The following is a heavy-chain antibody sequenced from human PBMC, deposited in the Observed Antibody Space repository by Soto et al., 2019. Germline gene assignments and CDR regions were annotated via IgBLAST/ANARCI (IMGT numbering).Heavy chain of an antibody. CDR2: ISSNGVGT. Sequence: GGSLRLSCAPSGFTLRRYAKDWVRQAPGKGLEYVSGISSNGVGTSYANSVQGRFTISTENSKNTVYLQMGSLRPEAMAVYYCARRARPDFYYMDVWGKGTTVTVSS. CDR3: ARRARPDFYYMDV. D-gene: IGHD6-6*01. J-gene: IGHJ6*03. V-gene: IGHV3-64*01. CDR1: GFTLRRYA.